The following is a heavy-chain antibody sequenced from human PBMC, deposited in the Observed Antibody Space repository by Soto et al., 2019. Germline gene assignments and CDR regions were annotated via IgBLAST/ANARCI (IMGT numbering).Heavy chain of an antibody. V-gene: IGHV1-2*02. J-gene: IGHJ6*02. CDR2: INPNTGDT. D-gene: IGHD3-3*01. CDR3: ARSHAVTTFGMGNYYYGMDV. CDR1: GYTFTDYY. Sequence: QVQVVQSGAEVKKPGASLKVSCKASGYTFTDYYMHWVRQAPGQGLECMGWINPNTGDTKYAQKFQGRVTMTRDTSISTAYMELSRLRSDDTAIYYCARSHAVTTFGMGNYYYGMDVWGQGTTVTVSS.